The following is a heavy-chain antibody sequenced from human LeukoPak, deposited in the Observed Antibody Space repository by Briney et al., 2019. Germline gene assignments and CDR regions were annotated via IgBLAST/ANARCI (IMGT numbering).Heavy chain of an antibody. CDR3: ARVGTGYLSIVGPGFDY. CDR1: GGTFSSYA. J-gene: IGHJ4*02. V-gene: IGHV1-69*01. CDR2: IIPIFDTA. D-gene: IGHD1-26*01. Sequence: SVKVSCKASGGTFSSYAISWVRQAPGQGLEWMGGIIPIFDTANYAQKFQGRVTITADESTSTAYMELSSLRSEDTAVYYCARVGTGYLSIVGPGFDYWGQGTLVTVSS.